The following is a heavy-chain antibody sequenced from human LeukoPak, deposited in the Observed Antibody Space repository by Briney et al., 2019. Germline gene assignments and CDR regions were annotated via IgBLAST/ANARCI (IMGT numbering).Heavy chain of an antibody. CDR3: ARGEEYYDFWSGYYLTADFDY. V-gene: IGHV1-69*13. Sequence: ASVKVSCKASGCTFSSYAISWVRQAPGQGLEWMGGIIPIFGTANYAQKFQGRVTITADESTSTAYMELSSLRSEDTAVYYCARGEEYYDFWSGYYLTADFDYWGQGTLVTVSS. CDR1: GCTFSSYA. CDR2: IIPIFGTA. J-gene: IGHJ4*02. D-gene: IGHD3-3*01.